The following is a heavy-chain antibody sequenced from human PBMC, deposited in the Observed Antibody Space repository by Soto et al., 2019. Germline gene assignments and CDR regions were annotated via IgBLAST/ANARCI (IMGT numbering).Heavy chain of an antibody. CDR3: AHCGGDCYSYRYFQH. V-gene: IGHV3-23*01. D-gene: IGHD2-21*02. CDR1: GFTFSSYA. Sequence: GGCLRLSCAASGFTFSSYAMSWVRQAPGKGLEWVSAISGSVDNKYYADSVKGRFTITRDNYKTTLYLQMISLRATDTALYFCAHCGGDCYSYRYFQHWGQGTLVTVSS. CDR2: ISGSVDNK. J-gene: IGHJ1*01.